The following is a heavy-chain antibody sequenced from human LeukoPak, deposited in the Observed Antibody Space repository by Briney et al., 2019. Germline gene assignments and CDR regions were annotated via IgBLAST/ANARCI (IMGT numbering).Heavy chain of an antibody. Sequence: ASVKVSCKASGYTFTSYYMHWVRQAPGEGLEWMGIIDPTGGSTSYAQKFQGRVTMTRDTSTSTVYMELSSLRSEDTAVYYCARDHYHKIHSVMVTAPDYWGQGTLVIVSS. CDR3: ARDHYHKIHSVMVTAPDY. D-gene: IGHD2-21*02. CDR1: GYTFTSYY. CDR2: IDPTGGST. J-gene: IGHJ4*02. V-gene: IGHV1-46*01.